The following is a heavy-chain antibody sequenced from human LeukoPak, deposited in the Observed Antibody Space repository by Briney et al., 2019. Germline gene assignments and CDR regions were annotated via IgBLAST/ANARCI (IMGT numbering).Heavy chain of an antibody. V-gene: IGHV1-2*04. CDR3: ARSQGVRHFDWLLPQRYYYGMDV. CDR2: INPNSGGT. D-gene: IGHD3-9*01. Sequence: ASVKVSFKASGYTFTGYYMHWVRQAPGQGLEWMGWINPNSGGTNYAQKVQGWVTMTRDTSISTAYMELSRLRSDDTAVYYCARSQGVRHFDWLLPQRYYYGMDVWGQGTTVTVSS. CDR1: GYTFTGYY. J-gene: IGHJ6*02.